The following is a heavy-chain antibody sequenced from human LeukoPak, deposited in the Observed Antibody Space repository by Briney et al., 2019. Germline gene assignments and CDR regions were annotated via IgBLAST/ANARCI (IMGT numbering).Heavy chain of an antibody. V-gene: IGHV1-8*01. D-gene: IGHD3-22*01. Sequence: GASVKVSCKASGYTFTSYDINWVRQATGQGLEWMGWMNPNSGNTGYAQKFQGRVTMTRNTSIGTAYMELSSLRSEDTAVYYCARDSSGYSGLGDAFDIWGQGTTVTVSS. CDR3: ARDSSGYSGLGDAFDI. J-gene: IGHJ3*02. CDR2: MNPNSGNT. CDR1: GYTFTSYD.